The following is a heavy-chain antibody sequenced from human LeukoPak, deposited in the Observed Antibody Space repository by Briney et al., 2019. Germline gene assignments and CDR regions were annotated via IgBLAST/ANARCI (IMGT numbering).Heavy chain of an antibody. CDR1: GGSFSGYY. V-gene: IGHV4-34*01. CDR2: INHSGST. Sequence: SETLSLTCAVYGGSFSGYYWSWTRQPPGKGLEWIGEINHSGSTNYNPSLKSRVTISVDTSKNQFSLKLSSVTAADTAVYYCARHPPRITIFWRAHDDAFDIWGQGTMVTVSS. CDR3: ARHPPRITIFWRAHDDAFDI. J-gene: IGHJ3*02. D-gene: IGHD3-9*01.